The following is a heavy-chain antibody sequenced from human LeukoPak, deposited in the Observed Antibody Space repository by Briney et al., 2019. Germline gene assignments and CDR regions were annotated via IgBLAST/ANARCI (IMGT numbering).Heavy chain of an antibody. D-gene: IGHD5-18*01. J-gene: IGHJ2*01. V-gene: IGHV3-23*01. CDR3: AKIVIYSYGYAWYFDL. CDR1: GFTFSSYA. Sequence: PGGSLRLSCAASGFTFSSYAMSWVRQAPGKGLEWVSAISGSGGSTYYADSVKGRFTISRDNSKNTLYLQMNSLRAEDTAVYYCAKIVIYSYGYAWYFDLWGRGTLVTVSS. CDR2: ISGSGGST.